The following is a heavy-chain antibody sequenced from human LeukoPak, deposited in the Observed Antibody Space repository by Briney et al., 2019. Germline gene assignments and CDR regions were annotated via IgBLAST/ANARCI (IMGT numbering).Heavy chain of an antibody. Sequence: GGSLRLSCTASGFTFSAYWMFWVRQAPGKGLEWVANIKPDGSEKYYVDSLKGRFTISRDNAKNSLYLQMNSLRVEDTAVYYCARGGNSSWDYWGQGALVTVSS. V-gene: IGHV3-7*01. CDR3: ARGGNSSWDY. CDR1: GFTFSAYW. CDR2: IKPDGSEK. J-gene: IGHJ4*02. D-gene: IGHD6-6*01.